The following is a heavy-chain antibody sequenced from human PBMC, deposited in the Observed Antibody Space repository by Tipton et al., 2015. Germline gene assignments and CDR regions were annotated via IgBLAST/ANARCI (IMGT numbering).Heavy chain of an antibody. CDR3: ARANGYYFP. CDR2: ISGNGGNT. J-gene: IGHJ5*02. CDR1: GFTFTSYG. Sequence: SLRLSCAASGFTFTSYGMSWVRQAPGKGLEWVSTISGNGGNTYYADSVKGRFTISRDNSKNMLYLQMNSLRAEDTALYYCARANGYYFPWGQGTLVTVSS. V-gene: IGHV3-23*01. D-gene: IGHD3-3*01.